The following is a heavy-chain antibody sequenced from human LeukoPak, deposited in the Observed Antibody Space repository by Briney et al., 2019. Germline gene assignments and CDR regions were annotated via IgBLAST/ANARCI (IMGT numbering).Heavy chain of an antibody. Sequence: GGSLRLSCAASGFTFSDYDMSWIRQAPGKGLEWISYISGIGSTIYYADSVKGRFSIFRDNAKNSVYLQMNSLRAEDTAVYYCATFAGVVRGGLLLWGKDTRVIVSS. CDR3: ATFAGVVRGGLLL. CDR1: GFTFSDYD. J-gene: IGHJ6*04. V-gene: IGHV3-11*04. CDR2: ISGIGSTI. D-gene: IGHD2-15*01.